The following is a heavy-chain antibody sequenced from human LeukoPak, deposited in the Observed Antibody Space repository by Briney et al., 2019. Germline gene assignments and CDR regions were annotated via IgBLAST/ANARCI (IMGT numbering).Heavy chain of an antibody. CDR2: ISSSSSTI. V-gene: IGHV3-48*01. D-gene: IGHD3-22*01. Sequence: TGGSLRLSCAASGFTFSSYSMNWVRQAPGKGLEWVSYISSSSSTIYYADSVKGRFTISRDNAKNSLYLQMNSLRAEDTAVYYCARADGYSDYWGQGTLVTVSS. J-gene: IGHJ4*02. CDR3: ARADGYSDY. CDR1: GFTFSSYS.